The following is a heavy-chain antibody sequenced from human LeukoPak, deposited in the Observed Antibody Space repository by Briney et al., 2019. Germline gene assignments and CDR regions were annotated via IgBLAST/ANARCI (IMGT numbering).Heavy chain of an antibody. J-gene: IGHJ4*02. CDR2: INPNSGGT. V-gene: IGHV1-2*02. Sequence: ASVKVSCKASGYTFTSYGISWVRQAPGQGLEWMGWINPNSGGTNYAQKFQGRVTMTRDTSISTAYMELSRLRSDDTAVYYCARGDGYNGFGGDWGQGTLVTVSS. CDR1: GYTFTSYG. CDR3: ARGDGYNGFGGD. D-gene: IGHD5-24*01.